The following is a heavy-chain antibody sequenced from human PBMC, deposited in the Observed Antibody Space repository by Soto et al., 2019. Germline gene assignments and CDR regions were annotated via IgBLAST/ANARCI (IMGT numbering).Heavy chain of an antibody. CDR3: ARDLSGTGLDI. Sequence: PSETLSLTCNVSGDSIGRFYWSWIRQSAEKGLEWIGRVYSTGGTAYNPALKGRVTISLERSNNHVSLEMNSVTAADTAVYFCARDLSGTGLDIWGRGTRVTVSS. D-gene: IGHD1-26*01. J-gene: IGHJ6*02. CDR1: GDSIGRFY. V-gene: IGHV4-4*07. CDR2: VYSTGGT.